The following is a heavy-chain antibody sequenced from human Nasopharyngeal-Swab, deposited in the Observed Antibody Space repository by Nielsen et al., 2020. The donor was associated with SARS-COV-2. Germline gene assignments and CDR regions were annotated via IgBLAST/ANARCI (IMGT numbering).Heavy chain of an antibody. CDR3: STSWNDPDV. D-gene: IGHD1-1*01. CDR2: IKQDGSER. V-gene: IGHV3-7*02. Sequence: GGSLRLSCVASGFIFSSYSMNWVRQAPGKGLEWVANIKQDGSERNYVDSVKGRFTISRDNAKNSLYLQMNTLRAEDTAIYYCSTSWNDPDVWGKGTTVTVSS. CDR1: GFIFSSYS. J-gene: IGHJ6*03.